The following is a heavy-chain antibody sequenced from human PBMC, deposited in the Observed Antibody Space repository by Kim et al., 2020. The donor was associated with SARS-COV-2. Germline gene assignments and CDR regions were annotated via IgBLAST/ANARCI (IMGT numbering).Heavy chain of an antibody. J-gene: IGHJ6*02. CDR3: TTDGPCTYYDFWSGYCDGGYGMDV. V-gene: IGHV3-15*01. Sequence: GGSLRLSCAASGFTFSNAWMSWVRQAPGKGLEWVGRIKSKTDGGTTDYAAPVKGRFTISRDDSKNTLYLQMNSLKTEDTAVYYCTTDGPCTYYDFWSGYCDGGYGMDVWGQGTTVTVSS. CDR1: GFTFSNAW. D-gene: IGHD3-3*01. CDR2: IKSKTDGGTT.